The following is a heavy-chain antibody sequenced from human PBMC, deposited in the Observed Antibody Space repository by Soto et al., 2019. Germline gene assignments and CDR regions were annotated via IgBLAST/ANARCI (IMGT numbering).Heavy chain of an antibody. CDR2: ILADDSDR. J-gene: IGHJ4*02. V-gene: IGHV3-33*01. CDR1: GFTFSRYG. CDR3: ARDADFGDNGFVY. Sequence: QVHLVESGGGVVQPGRSLRLSCAASGFTFSRYGMHWVRQAPGKGLELLAVILADDSDRDYADSVKGRFSISRDNSKNSLYLQMNSLRAEDTAVYYCARDADFGDNGFVYWGQGTLVTVSS. D-gene: IGHD3-10*01.